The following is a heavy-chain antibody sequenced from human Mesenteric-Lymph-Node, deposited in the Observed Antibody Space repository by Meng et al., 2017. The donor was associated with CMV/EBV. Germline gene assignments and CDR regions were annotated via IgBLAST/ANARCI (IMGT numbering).Heavy chain of an antibody. CDR2: INAYNGNT. Sequence: ASVKVSCKASGYTFTSYGICWVRQATGQGLEWMGWINAYNGNTNYAQKFQGRVTMTRDTSTSTAYMELSGLRSDDTAVYYCARDRRACSSTSCYGRSNWFDPWGQGTLVTVSS. V-gene: IGHV1-18*04. CDR3: ARDRRACSSTSCYGRSNWFDP. D-gene: IGHD2-2*01. J-gene: IGHJ5*02. CDR1: GYTFTSYG.